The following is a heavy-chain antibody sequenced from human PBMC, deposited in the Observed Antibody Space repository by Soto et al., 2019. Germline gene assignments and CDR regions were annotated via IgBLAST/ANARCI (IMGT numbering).Heavy chain of an antibody. CDR1: GFTFSSYW. CDR2: INSDGSST. J-gene: IGHJ6*02. Sequence: GGSLRLSCAASGFTFSSYWMHWVRQAPGKGLVWVSRINSDGSSTSYADSVKGRFTISRDNAKNTLYLQMSSLRAEDTAVYYCARDIVATNYYYGMDVWGQGTSVTVSS. D-gene: IGHD5-12*01. V-gene: IGHV3-74*01. CDR3: ARDIVATNYYYGMDV.